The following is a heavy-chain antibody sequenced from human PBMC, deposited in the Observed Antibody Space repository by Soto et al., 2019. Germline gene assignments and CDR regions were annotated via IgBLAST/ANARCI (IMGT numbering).Heavy chain of an antibody. CDR3: ARDYRDYGDFDY. D-gene: IGHD4-17*01. CDR1: GFTFSSYA. CDR2: ISSSSSYI. J-gene: IGHJ4*02. Sequence: PGGSLRLSCAASGFTFSSYAMSWVRQAPGKGLEWVSSISSSSSYIYYADSVKGRFTISRDNAKNSLYLQMNSLRAEDTAVYYCARDYRDYGDFDYWGQGTLVTVSS. V-gene: IGHV3-21*01.